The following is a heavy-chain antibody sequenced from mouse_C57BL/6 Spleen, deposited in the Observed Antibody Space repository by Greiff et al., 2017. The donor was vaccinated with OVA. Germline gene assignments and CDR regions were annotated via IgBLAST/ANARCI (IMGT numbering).Heavy chain of an antibody. CDR2: ISSGGSYT. V-gene: IGHV5-6*01. CDR3: ARHAGPLRDGYFDV. CDR1: GFTFSSYG. D-gene: IGHD6-1*01. Sequence: EVKLVESGGDLVKPGGSLKLSCAASGFTFSSYGMSWVRPTPDKRLEWVATISSGGSYTYYPDSVKGRFTISRDNAKNTLYLQMSSLKSEATAMYYFARHAGPLRDGYFDVWGTGTTVTVSS. J-gene: IGHJ1*03.